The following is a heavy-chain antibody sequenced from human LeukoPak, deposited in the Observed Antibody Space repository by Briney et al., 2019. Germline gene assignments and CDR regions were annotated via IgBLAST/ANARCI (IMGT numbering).Heavy chain of an antibody. CDR3: ARDRSYYYDSSGPVADDAFDI. CDR2: IYTSGST. J-gene: IGHJ3*02. Sequence: PSETLSLTCTVSGGSISSYYWSWIRQPAGKGLEWIGRIYTSGSTNYNPSLKSRVTMSVDTSKNQFSLKLSSVTAADTAVYYCARDRSYYYDSSGPVADDAFDIWGQGTMVTVFS. D-gene: IGHD3-22*01. CDR1: GGSISSYY. V-gene: IGHV4-4*07.